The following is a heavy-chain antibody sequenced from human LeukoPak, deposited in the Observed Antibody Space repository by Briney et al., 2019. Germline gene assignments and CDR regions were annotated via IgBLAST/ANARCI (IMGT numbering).Heavy chain of an antibody. CDR2: ISSSSSYI. CDR3: AKVSSGYSDDAFDI. D-gene: IGHD3-22*01. CDR1: GFTVSSNY. J-gene: IGHJ3*02. V-gene: IGHV3-21*04. Sequence: SGGSLRLSCAASGFTVSSNYMSWVRQAPGKGLEWVSSISSSSSYIYYADSVKGRFTISRDNSKNTLYLQMNSLRAEDTAVYYCAKVSSGYSDDAFDIWGQGTMVTVCS.